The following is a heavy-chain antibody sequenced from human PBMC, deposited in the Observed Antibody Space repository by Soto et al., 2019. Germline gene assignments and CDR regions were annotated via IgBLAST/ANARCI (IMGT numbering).Heavy chain of an antibody. D-gene: IGHD3-10*01. V-gene: IGHV3-30*18. CDR1: GFTFSRYG. CDR3: AKSLGELPYYYYGMDV. CDR2: ISYDGSNK. J-gene: IGHJ6*02. Sequence: GGSLRLSCAASGFTFSRYGMHGVRQAPGKGLEWVAVISYDGSNKYYADSVKGRFTISRDNSKNTLYLQMNSLRAEDTAVYYYAKSLGELPYYYYGMDVWGQGTTVTVSS.